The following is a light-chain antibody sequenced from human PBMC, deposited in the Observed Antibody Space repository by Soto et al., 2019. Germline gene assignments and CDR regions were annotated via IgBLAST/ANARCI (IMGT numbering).Light chain of an antibody. CDR1: SSNIGAGYD. Sequence: VLTQPPSVSGAPGQRVTISCTGSSSNIGAGYDVHWYQQLPGTAPKLLIYGNSNRPSGVPDRFSGSKSGTSASLAITGLQAEDGADYYCQSYDSSLSGVVFGGGTQLTVL. V-gene: IGLV1-40*01. CDR3: QSYDSSLSGVV. CDR2: GNS. J-gene: IGLJ2*01.